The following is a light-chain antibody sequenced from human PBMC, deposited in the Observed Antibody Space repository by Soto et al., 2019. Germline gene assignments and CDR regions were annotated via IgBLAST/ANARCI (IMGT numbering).Light chain of an antibody. V-gene: IGLV2-8*01. CDR1: SNDVGGYVY. Sequence: QSALTQPPSASGSPGQSVTIYCTGTSNDVGGYVYVSWYQQYPGKAPKLMIYEVNKRASGVPDLFSGSKSGNTAALTVSGLQAEEEADYYGSAYAGNNIDVIFGGGSELTVL. J-gene: IGLJ2*01. CDR2: EVN. CDR3: SAYAGNNIDVI.